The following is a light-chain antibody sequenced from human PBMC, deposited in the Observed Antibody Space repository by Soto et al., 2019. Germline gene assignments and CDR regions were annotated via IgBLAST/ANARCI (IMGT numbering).Light chain of an antibody. V-gene: IGLV2-14*01. Sequence: QSALTQPASVSGSPGQSITISCTGTSSDVGGYNYVSWYQQHPGKAPKIIIYEVTNRPSGVSNRFSGSKSGNTASLTISGLQAEDDADYYCCSYAGSWVFGGGTQLTVL. J-gene: IGLJ3*02. CDR2: EVT. CDR1: SSDVGGYNY. CDR3: CSYAGSWV.